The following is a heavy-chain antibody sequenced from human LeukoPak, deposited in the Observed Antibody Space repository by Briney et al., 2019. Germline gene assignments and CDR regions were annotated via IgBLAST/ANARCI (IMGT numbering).Heavy chain of an antibody. Sequence: GASVKVSCKASGYTFSVSYIHWVRQAPGQGLEWMGWINPNNGVTNYAQKFQGRVTMTSDTSISTAYMESRSLRSDDTAVYYCARIYSGYDLWGQGPLVTVSS. J-gene: IGHJ5*02. CDR3: ARIYSGYDL. CDR2: INPNNGVT. V-gene: IGHV1-2*02. D-gene: IGHD5-12*01. CDR1: GYTFSVSY.